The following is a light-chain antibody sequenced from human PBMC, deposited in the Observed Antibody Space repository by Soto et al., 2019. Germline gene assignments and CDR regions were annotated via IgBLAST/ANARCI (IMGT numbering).Light chain of an antibody. V-gene: IGKV1-33*01. CDR2: DAS. J-gene: IGKJ5*01. Sequence: DSKIAESPKSLYACVRGRVNITCQASQDISNYLNWYQQKPGKAPKLLIYDASNLETGVPSRFSGSGSGTDFTFTISCLQPEDIATYYCQQYDKLPSTFGQGTRLEIK. CDR3: QQYDKLPST. CDR1: QDISNY.